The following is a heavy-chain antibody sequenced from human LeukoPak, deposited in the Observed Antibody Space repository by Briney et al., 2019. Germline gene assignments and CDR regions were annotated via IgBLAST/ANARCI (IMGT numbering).Heavy chain of an antibody. Sequence: GGSLRLSCAASGFTFSDYWMHWVRQAPGKGLVWVSRIISDGSSASYADSVKGRFTISRDNAKNSLYLQMNSLRAEDTAVYYCARGMYYGSGSYFDYWGQGTLVTVSS. CDR1: GFTFSDYW. D-gene: IGHD3-10*01. J-gene: IGHJ4*02. CDR3: ARGMYYGSGSYFDY. V-gene: IGHV3-74*01. CDR2: IISDGSSA.